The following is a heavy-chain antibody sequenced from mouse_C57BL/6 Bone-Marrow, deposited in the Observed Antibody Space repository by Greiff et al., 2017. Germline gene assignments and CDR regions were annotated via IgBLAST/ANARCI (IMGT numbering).Heavy chain of an antibody. CDR3: ARVLQCYYYGMDY. D-gene: IGHD6-1*01. CDR1: GYTFTDYY. J-gene: IGHJ4*01. CDR2: IHPGSGNT. V-gene: IGHV1-84*01. Sequence: VQLQQSGPELVKPGASVKISCKASGYTFTDYYINWVKQRPGQGLEWIGWIHPGSGNTKYNEKFKGKATLTVDQSSSTAYMQLSSLTSEDSAVFVDARVLQCYYYGMDYWGQGTSVTVSS.